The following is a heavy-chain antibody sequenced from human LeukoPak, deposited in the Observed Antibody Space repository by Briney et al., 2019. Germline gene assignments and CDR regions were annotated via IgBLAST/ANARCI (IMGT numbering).Heavy chain of an antibody. CDR1: GGSIRTYY. CDR2: IYYSGST. J-gene: IGHJ4*02. CDR3: AGGSGWYDY. V-gene: IGHV4-59*08. D-gene: IGHD6-19*01. Sequence: SETLSLTCTVSGGSIRTYYWSWIRQPPGKGLEWIGYIYYSGSTDYSPSLKSRVTISVDTSKNQFSLKLSSVTAADTAVYYCAGGSGWYDYWGQGTLVTVSS.